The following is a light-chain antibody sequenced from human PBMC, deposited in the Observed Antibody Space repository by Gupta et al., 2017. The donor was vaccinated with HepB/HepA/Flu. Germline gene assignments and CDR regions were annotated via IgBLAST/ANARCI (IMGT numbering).Light chain of an antibody. CDR2: EVN. J-gene: IGLJ3*02. CDR3: SSYTSSSTLV. V-gene: IGLV2-18*02. Sequence: QSALPHPPSVSGSPGQSVTISCTGTSSDVGSYNRVSWYQQPPGTAPKLMIYEVNNRPAGVPDRFSGSKSGNTASLTISGLQAEDEADYYCSSYTSSSTLVFGGGTKLTVL. CDR1: SSDVGSYNR.